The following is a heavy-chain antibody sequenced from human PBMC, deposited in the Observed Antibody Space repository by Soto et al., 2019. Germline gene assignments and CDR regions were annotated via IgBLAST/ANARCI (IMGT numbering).Heavy chain of an antibody. J-gene: IGHJ4*02. CDR2: ISYDGSNK. Sequence: QVQLVESGGGVVQPGRSLRLSCAASGFTFSSYGMHWVRQAPGKGLEWVAVISYDGSNKYYADSVKGRFTISRDNSKNTVYLQMNSLRAEDTAVYYCAKDHVSYGLGYYCDYWGQGTLVTVSS. D-gene: IGHD5-18*01. CDR3: AKDHVSYGLGYYCDY. V-gene: IGHV3-30*18. CDR1: GFTFSSYG.